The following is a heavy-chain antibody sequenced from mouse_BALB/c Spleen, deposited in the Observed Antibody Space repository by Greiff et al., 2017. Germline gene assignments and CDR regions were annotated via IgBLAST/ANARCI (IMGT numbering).Heavy chain of an antibody. Sequence: QVQLKESGAELVKPGASVKLSCKASGYTFTSYYMYWVKQRPGQGLEWIGEINPSNGGTNFNEKFKSKATLTVDKSSSTAYMQLSSLTSEDSAVYYCTLYYGSSYVPPEFAYWGQGTLVTVSA. D-gene: IGHD1-1*01. CDR2: INPSNGGT. CDR1: GYTFTSYY. J-gene: IGHJ3*01. V-gene: IGHV1S81*02. CDR3: TLYYGSSYVPPEFAY.